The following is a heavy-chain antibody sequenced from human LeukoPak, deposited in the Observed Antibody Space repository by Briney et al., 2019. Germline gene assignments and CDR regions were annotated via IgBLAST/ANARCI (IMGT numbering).Heavy chain of an antibody. CDR2: IYPGDSDT. D-gene: IGHD6-13*01. J-gene: IGHJ4*02. CDR3: ARLGHLSSSWCYFVY. V-gene: IGHV5-51*01. CDR1: GYSFTSYW. Sequence: GESLKISCKGSGYSFTSYWIGWVRPMPGKGLEWMGIIYPGDSDTRYSPSFQGQVTISADKSISTAYLQWSSLKASDTAMYYCARLGHLSSSWCYFVYWGQGTLVTVSS.